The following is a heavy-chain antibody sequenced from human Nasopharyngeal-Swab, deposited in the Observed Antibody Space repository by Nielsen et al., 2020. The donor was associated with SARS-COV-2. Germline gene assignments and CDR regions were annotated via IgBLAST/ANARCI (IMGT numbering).Heavy chain of an antibody. V-gene: IGHV4-39*01. J-gene: IGHJ6*02. CDR1: GGSISSSSYY. CDR3: ARQRGDWNYRYYYGMDV. CDR2: IYYSGST. Sequence: GSLRLSCTVSGGSISSSSYYWGWIRQPPGKGLEWIGSIYYSGSTYYNPSLKSRVTISVDTSKNQFSLKLSSVTAADTAVYYCARQRGDWNYRYYYGMDVWGQGTTVTVSS. D-gene: IGHD1-7*01.